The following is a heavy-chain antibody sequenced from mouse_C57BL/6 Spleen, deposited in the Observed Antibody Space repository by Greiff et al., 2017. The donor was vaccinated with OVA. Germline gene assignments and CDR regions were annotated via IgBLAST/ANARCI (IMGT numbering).Heavy chain of an antibody. CDR1: GYAFSSSW. J-gene: IGHJ2*01. V-gene: IGHV1-82*01. D-gene: IGHD1-1*01. Sequence: QVQLKESGPELVKPGASVKISCKASGYAFSSSWMNWVKQRPGKGLEWIGRIYPGDGDTNYNGKFKGKATLTADKSSSTAYMQLSSLTSEDSAVYFCARGDYYGTYWGQGTTLTVSS. CDR3: ARGDYYGTY. CDR2: IYPGDGDT.